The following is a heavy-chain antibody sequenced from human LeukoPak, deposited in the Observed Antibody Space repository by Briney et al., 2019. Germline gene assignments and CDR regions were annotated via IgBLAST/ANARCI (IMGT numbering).Heavy chain of an antibody. D-gene: IGHD1-26*01. J-gene: IGHJ4*02. V-gene: IGHV3-21*01. Sequence: GGSLRPSCAASGFTFSTYSMNWVRQAPGRGLEWVSSITSSSTYIYYADSVKGRFTISRDNAKNSLYLQMNSLRAEDTAVYYCARDTEWELMGSYYFDYWGQGTLVTVSS. CDR3: ARDTEWELMGSYYFDY. CDR2: ITSSSTYI. CDR1: GFTFSTYS.